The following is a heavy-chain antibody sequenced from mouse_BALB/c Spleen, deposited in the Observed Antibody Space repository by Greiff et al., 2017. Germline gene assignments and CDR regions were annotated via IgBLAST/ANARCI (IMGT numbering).Heavy chain of an antibody. J-gene: IGHJ4*01. V-gene: IGHV1S137*01. D-gene: IGHD1-2*01. CDR2: ISTYYGDA. Sequence: VQLQQSGAELVRPGVSVKISCKGSGYTFTDYAMHWVKQSHAKSLEWIGVISTYYGDASYNQKFKGKATMTVDKSSSTAYMELARLTSEDSAIYYCARNHYGYGSAMDYWGQGTSVTVSS. CDR3: ARNHYGYGSAMDY. CDR1: GYTFTDYA.